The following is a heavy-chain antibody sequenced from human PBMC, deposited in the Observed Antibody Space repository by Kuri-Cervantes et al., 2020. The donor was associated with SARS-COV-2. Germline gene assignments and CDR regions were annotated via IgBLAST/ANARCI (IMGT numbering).Heavy chain of an antibody. J-gene: IGHJ6*02. D-gene: IGHD2-15*01. CDR1: GXXXGDFS. Sequence: GGSLRXXXSGSGXXXGDFSXXWFRQAPGRRLEWVGFIGXXDFGXXPQYXXSXXGRFTISRDDSEGXAYLQMNXLKTEDTGIYXCTRXGCGDXXCSPQGRXXXFYGMDVWGPGTTVTVSS. CDR2: IGXXDFGXXP. V-gene: IGHV3-49*03. CDR3: TRXGCGDXXCSPQGRXXXFYGMDV.